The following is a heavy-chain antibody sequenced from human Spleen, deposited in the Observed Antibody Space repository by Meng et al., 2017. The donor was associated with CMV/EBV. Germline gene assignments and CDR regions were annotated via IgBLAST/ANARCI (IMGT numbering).Heavy chain of an antibody. J-gene: IGHJ5*01. CDR1: GFTFSIYT. V-gene: IGHV3-30*04. CDR2: ISSDGTNK. D-gene: IGHD2-2*02. CDR3: ARTSCSRTSCYKWFDF. Sequence: SLKISCAASGFTFSIYTIHWVRQAPGKGLEWVALISSDGTNKYYADSVMGRFTISRDNSESTLYLQMTRLRVDDTALYYCARTSCSRTSCYKWFDFWGQGTLVTVSS.